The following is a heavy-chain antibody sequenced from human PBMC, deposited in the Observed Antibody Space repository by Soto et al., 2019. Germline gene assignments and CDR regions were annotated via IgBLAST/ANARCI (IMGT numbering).Heavy chain of an antibody. CDR3: ALDRDTPNYGMDV. D-gene: IGHD2-15*01. V-gene: IGHV3-33*01. J-gene: IGHJ6*01. CDR1: GFTFRSFG. CDR2: IWYDGSNT. Sequence: QVQLVESGGGVVQPGRSLRLSCAASGFTFRSFGMHWVRQAPRKGLEWVAVIWYDGSNTYHGDSVQGRFTVSRDNSKNTMYLQMNTLTAEDTAVYFWALDRDTPNYGMDVCVQGTTVTVSS.